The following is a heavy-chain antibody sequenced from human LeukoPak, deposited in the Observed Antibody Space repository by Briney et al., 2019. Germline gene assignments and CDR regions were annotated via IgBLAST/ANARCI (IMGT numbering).Heavy chain of an antibody. CDR2: IYYSGST. Sequence: SETLSLTCTVSGGSISSTTYYWDWIRQPPGKGLEWIGTIYYSGSTYYNPSLKSRVTISVDTSKNQFSLKLSSVTAADTAVYYCARDQRFGELLIDYWGQGTLVTVSS. CDR3: ARDQRFGELLIDY. J-gene: IGHJ4*02. V-gene: IGHV4-39*07. CDR1: GGSISSTTYY. D-gene: IGHD3-10*01.